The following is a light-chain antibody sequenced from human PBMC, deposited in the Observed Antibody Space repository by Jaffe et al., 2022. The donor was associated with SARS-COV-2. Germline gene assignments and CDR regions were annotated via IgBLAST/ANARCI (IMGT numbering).Light chain of an antibody. J-gene: IGKJ3*01. V-gene: IGKV3-20*01. CDR2: GAS. CDR1: QSVSGSS. CDR3: QQYGDSKV. Sequence: EIVLTQSPGTLSLSPGEKATLSCRASQSVSGSSLAWYQQKPGQAPRLLIYGASSRATGIPDRFSGSGSGTDFTLTISRLEPEDFAVYYCQQYGDSKVFGPGTKVDIK.